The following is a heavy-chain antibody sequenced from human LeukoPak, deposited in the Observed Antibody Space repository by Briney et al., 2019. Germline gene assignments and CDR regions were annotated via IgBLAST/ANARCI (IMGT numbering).Heavy chain of an antibody. V-gene: IGHV3-30*04. CDR2: ISDDGRNK. J-gene: IGHJ4*02. CDR1: GFTFSSYA. D-gene: IGHD2-15*01. CDR3: ARVLCSGGSCYLRGAYYFDY. Sequence: PGGSLTLPCAASGFTFSSYAMLWVRQAPGTALEWAAVISDDGRNKYYADSAKGRFTIYRDNSKNTLYLQMNSLRAEDTAVFYCARVLCSGGSCYLRGAYYFDYWGQGTLVTVSS.